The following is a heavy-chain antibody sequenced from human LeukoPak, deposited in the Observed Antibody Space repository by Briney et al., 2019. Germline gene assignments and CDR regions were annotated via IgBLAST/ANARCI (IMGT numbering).Heavy chain of an antibody. CDR3: ARVVGSVDNYFDY. J-gene: IGHJ4*02. D-gene: IGHD1-26*01. CDR2: INHSGST. Sequence: PSETLSLTCAVYGGSFSGYYWSWLRQPPGKGLEWIREINHSGSTNYNPSLKSRVTISVDTSKNQFSLKLSSVTAADTAVYYCARVVGSVDNYFDYWGQGTLVTGSS. V-gene: IGHV4-34*01. CDR1: GGSFSGYY.